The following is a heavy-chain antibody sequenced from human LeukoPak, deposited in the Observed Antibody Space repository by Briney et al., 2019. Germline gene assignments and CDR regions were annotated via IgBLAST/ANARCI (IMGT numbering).Heavy chain of an antibody. CDR2: VTSGGGHI. Sequence: GGSLRLSCAASGFTFSNYAMSWVRQAPGKGLEWVSGVTSGGGHIYYADFVKGRFTISRDDSKNTLFLQMGSLRVEDTAVYYCVTGDPIWFDPWGQGTLVTVSS. J-gene: IGHJ5*02. CDR3: VTGDPIWFDP. CDR1: GFTFSNYA. D-gene: IGHD3-10*01. V-gene: IGHV3-23*01.